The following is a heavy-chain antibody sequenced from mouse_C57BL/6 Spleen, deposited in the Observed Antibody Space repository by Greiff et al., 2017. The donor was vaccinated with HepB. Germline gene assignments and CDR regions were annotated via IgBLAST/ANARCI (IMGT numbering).Heavy chain of an antibody. V-gene: IGHV5-17*01. CDR1: GFTFSDYG. J-gene: IGHJ2*01. Sequence: DVKLVESGGGLVKPGGSLKLSCAASGFTFSDYGMHWVRQAPEKGLEWVAYISSGSSTIYYADTVKGRFTISRDNAKNTLFLQMTSLRSEDTAMYYCARRYSNYVGFDYWGQGTTLTVSS. D-gene: IGHD2-5*01. CDR2: ISSGSSTI. CDR3: ARRYSNYVGFDY.